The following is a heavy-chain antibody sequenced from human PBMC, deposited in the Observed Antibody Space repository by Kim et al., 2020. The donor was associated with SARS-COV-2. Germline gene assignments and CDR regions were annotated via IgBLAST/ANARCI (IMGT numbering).Heavy chain of an antibody. Sequence: GGSLRLSCAASGFTFSNYWMSWVRQAPGKGLEWVANIKRDGSEKYYVDSVRGRFTISRDNAQNTLFLQMNSLRVEDTAVYYCTSSEAGNYWGPGTLVTVSS. CDR3: TSSEAGNY. D-gene: IGHD6-13*01. J-gene: IGHJ4*02. CDR1: GFTFSNYW. CDR2: IKRDGSEK. V-gene: IGHV3-7*01.